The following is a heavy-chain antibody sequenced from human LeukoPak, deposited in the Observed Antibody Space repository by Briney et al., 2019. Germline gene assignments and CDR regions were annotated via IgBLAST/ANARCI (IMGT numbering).Heavy chain of an antibody. J-gene: IGHJ4*02. Sequence: ASVKVSCKSSGYTFSSYSISWVRQAPGPGLERMGWVTPYNGDTNYAQKLHGRVTMTTDTSTNTAYMELRSLTSDDTAVYYCARPSGSYFSSFDYWGQGTLVTVSS. CDR3: ARPSGSYFSSFDY. V-gene: IGHV1-18*01. D-gene: IGHD1-26*01. CDR1: GYTFSSYS. CDR2: VTPYNGDT.